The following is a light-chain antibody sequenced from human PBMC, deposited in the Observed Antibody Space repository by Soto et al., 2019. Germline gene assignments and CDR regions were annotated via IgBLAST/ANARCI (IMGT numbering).Light chain of an antibody. V-gene: IGLV2-14*03. Sequence: QSVLTQPASVSGSPGQSITISCTGTSSDVGGYNYVSWYQQHPGIAPKLMIYDVSNRPSGVSNRFSGSKSGNTASLTISGLRAEDEAVYYCSSYTSSSTSVLFGGGTKLTVL. J-gene: IGLJ2*01. CDR2: DVS. CDR1: SSDVGGYNY. CDR3: SSYTSSSTSVL.